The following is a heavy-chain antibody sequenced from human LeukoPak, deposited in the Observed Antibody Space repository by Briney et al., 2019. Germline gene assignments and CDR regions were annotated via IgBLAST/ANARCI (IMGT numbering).Heavy chain of an antibody. CDR3: AGIVLKEAAQFDF. D-gene: IGHD2-8*01. Sequence: SQTLSLTCTVSGXSISSADYSWSWIRQHPEKVLELIGYIHYTGNTYYNPSLKSRVSISVDMSQNQFSLNLNSVTAANTAVYFCAGIVLKEAAQFDFWGQGTLVTVSS. CDR1: GXSISSADYS. J-gene: IGHJ4*02. CDR2: IHYTGNT. V-gene: IGHV4-31*03.